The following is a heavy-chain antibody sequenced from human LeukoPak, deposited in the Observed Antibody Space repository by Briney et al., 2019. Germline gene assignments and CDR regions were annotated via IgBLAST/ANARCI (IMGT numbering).Heavy chain of an antibody. CDR3: ATAMAPQFDY. Sequence: ASVKVSCKASGYTFTDYYLHWVRQAPGQGLEWMGWINPNSGGTNYAQSFQGRVTLTTDTSMRTAYMELRSLRSDDTAVYYCATAMAPQFDYWGQGTLVTVSS. CDR1: GYTFTDYY. D-gene: IGHD3-10*01. CDR2: INPNSGGT. J-gene: IGHJ4*02. V-gene: IGHV1-2*02.